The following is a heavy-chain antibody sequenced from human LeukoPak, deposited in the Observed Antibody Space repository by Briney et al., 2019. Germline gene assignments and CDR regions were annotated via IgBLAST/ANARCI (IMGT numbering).Heavy chain of an antibody. D-gene: IGHD3-22*01. CDR2: IYYSGST. CDR1: GGSISSSSYY. CDR3: ALSGYCSNTVDY. V-gene: IGHV4-39*07. Sequence: SETLSLTCTVSGGSISSSSYYWGWIRQPPGKGLEWIGSIYYSGSTYYNPSLKSRVTISVDTSKNQFSLKLSSVTAADTAVYYCALSGYCSNTVDYWGQGTLVTVSS. J-gene: IGHJ4*02.